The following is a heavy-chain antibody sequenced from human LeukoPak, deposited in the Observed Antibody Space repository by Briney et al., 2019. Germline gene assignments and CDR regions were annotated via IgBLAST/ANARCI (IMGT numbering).Heavy chain of an antibody. Sequence: SETLSHTCTVSGGSISSHYWSWIRQPPGKGLEWIGYIYYSGSTNYNPSLKSRVTISVDTSKNQFSLKLSSVTAADTAVYYCARLYYYDSSGYYYAVNAFDIWGQGTMVTVSS. J-gene: IGHJ3*02. CDR3: ARLYYYDSSGYYYAVNAFDI. CDR1: GGSISSHY. V-gene: IGHV4-59*11. CDR2: IYYSGST. D-gene: IGHD3-22*01.